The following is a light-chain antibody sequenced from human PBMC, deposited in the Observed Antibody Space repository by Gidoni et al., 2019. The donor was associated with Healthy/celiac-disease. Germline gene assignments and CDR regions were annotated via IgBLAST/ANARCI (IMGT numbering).Light chain of an antibody. CDR2: AAS. CDR3: QQSSNWPPRYS. CDR1: QSVSSY. Sequence: EIVLTQSPATRCLSPGERATLSCRASQSVSSYLAWYQQKPGQDPRLLIYAASNRANGIPARFSGSVYGKDFTLTIRSLEPEEFAGYYCQQSSNWPPRYSFGQGTKLEIK. J-gene: IGKJ2*03. V-gene: IGKV3-11*01.